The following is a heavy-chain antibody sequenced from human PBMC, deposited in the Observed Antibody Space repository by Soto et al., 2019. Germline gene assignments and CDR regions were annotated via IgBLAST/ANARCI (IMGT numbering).Heavy chain of an antibody. V-gene: IGHV4-59*01. J-gene: IGHJ4*02. D-gene: IGHD6-25*01. CDR3: ASGWAAKTALDY. Sequence: SETLSLTCTVSGGSISSYYWSWVRQPPGKGLEWIGYIYYSGSTNYNPSLKSRVTISVDTSKNQFSLKLSSVTAADTAVYYCASGWAAKTALDYWGQGTLVTVSS. CDR2: IYYSGST. CDR1: GGSISSYY.